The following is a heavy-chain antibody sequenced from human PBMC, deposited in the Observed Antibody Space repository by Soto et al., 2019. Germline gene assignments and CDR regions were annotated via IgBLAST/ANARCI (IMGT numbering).Heavy chain of an antibody. CDR1: GFTFSSYS. D-gene: IGHD3-10*01. CDR3: ARDRSPGITMVRGVVDY. Sequence: HPGGSLRLSCAASGFTFSSYSMNWVRQAPGKGLEWVSYISSSSSTIYYADSVKGRFTISRDNAKNSLYLQMNSLRDEDTAVYYCARDRSPGITMVRGVVDYWGQGTLVTVSS. V-gene: IGHV3-48*02. J-gene: IGHJ4*02. CDR2: ISSSSSTI.